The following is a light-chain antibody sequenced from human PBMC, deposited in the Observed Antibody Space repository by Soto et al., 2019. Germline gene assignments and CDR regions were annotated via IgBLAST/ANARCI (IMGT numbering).Light chain of an antibody. CDR1: QSVSRN. CDR2: ATS. V-gene: IGKV3-15*01. J-gene: IGKJ4*01. Sequence: TVMTQSPATLSVSPGEKITLSCRASQSVSRNLAWYQQKPGQIPRLLIYATSTRATGIPARFSASGSGTDFPITISSLYSEDFVDYYWQQYNDCPLTFGGGTKVEIK. CDR3: QQYNDCPLT.